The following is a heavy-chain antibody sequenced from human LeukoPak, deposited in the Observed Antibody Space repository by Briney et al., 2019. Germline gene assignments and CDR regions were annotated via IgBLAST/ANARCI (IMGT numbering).Heavy chain of an antibody. D-gene: IGHD4-17*01. CDR2: ISGSGGST. CDR3: AISSKATVTTVPIR. CDR1: GFTFSSYA. V-gene: IGHV3-23*01. J-gene: IGHJ4*02. Sequence: GGYLRLSCAASGFTFSSYAMSWVRQAPGKGLEWVSAISGSGGSTYYADSVKGRFTISRDNSKNTLYLQMNSLRAEDTAVYSCAISSKATVTTVPIRWGQGTLVTVSS.